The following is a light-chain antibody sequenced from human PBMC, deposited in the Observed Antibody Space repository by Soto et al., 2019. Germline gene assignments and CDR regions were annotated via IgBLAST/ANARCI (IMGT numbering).Light chain of an antibody. Sequence: EIVTTQSPATLSVSPGERATLSCRASQSVAFNLAWYQQKPGQPPRLLIYGASTRATDIPARFSGSGSGTDFALTISSLQSEDFAVYYCQQYKTWPPWPFGQGTKVEIK. CDR2: GAS. CDR3: QQYKTWPPWP. J-gene: IGKJ1*01. CDR1: QSVAFN. V-gene: IGKV3-15*01.